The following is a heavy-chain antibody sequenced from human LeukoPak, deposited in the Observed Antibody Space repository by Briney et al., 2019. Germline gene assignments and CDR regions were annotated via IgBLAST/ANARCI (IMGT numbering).Heavy chain of an antibody. V-gene: IGHV3-74*01. CDR2: LSPDRSSS. CDR1: GFTFSTYW. CDR3: TRSPSLGGSYWGFDY. Sequence: GGSLRLSCAASGFTFSTYWMHWVRQAPGKGLVWVLRLSPDRSSSIYADSVKGRFTASRDNAKNTLYLQMNSLRADDTAVYYCTRSPSLGGSYWGFDYWGQGTLLTVSS. D-gene: IGHD1-26*01. J-gene: IGHJ4*02.